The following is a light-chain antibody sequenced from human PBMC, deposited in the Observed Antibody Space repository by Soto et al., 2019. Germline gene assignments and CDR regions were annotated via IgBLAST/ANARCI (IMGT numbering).Light chain of an antibody. CDR2: GVS. V-gene: IGKV3-20*01. CDR1: QTVCRGC. Sequence: LTQSPGTLSLSPGERATLSCRASQTVCRGCLAWYQQRPGQAPRLLIFGVSNRATGIPDRFSGSGSGTEFTLTISRLEPEDFAVYYCQHYGSLPRPWTFGQGTKVDIK. J-gene: IGKJ1*01. CDR3: QHYGSLPRPWT.